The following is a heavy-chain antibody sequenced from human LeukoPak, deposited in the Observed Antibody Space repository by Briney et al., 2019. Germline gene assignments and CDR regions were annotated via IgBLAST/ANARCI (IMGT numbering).Heavy chain of an antibody. D-gene: IGHD3-3*01. CDR2: IKQDGSEI. V-gene: IGHV3-7*01. CDR3: ARREGQYYDFWSGFSPFDY. Sequence: PGGSLTLSCAASGFRFSSHWMSWVRRAPGKGLEWVANIKQDGSEIYYVGSVKGRFTISRDNAKNSLFLQMNGLRAEDTAVYYCARREGQYYDFWSGFSPFDYWGQGSLVTVSS. CDR1: GFRFSSHW. J-gene: IGHJ4*02.